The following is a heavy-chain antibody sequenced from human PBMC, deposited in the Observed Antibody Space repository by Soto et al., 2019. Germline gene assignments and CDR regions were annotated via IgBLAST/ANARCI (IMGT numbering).Heavy chain of an antibody. Sequence: QVQLVQSGAEVKKPGSSVKVSCKASGGTFSSYAISWVRQAPGQGLEWMGGIIPIFGTANYAQKFQGRVTITADESRSTAYMELSSLRSEHTAVYYCARDGTHDFWSGIDYWGQGTLVTVSS. CDR2: IIPIFGTA. D-gene: IGHD3-3*01. CDR1: GGTFSSYA. CDR3: ARDGTHDFWSGIDY. J-gene: IGHJ4*02. V-gene: IGHV1-69*12.